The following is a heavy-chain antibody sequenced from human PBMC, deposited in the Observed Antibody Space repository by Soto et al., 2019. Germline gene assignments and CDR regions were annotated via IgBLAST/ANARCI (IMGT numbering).Heavy chain of an antibody. CDR3: ARHASAPYHAFDI. V-gene: IGHV4-39*01. D-gene: IGHD6-19*01. CDR2: IYYSGST. Sequence: QLQLQESGPGLVKPSETLSLTCTVSGGSISSSSYYWGWIRQPPGKGLEWIGSIYYSGSTYYNPSLKSRVTISVDTSKNQFSLKLSSVTAADTAVYYCARHASAPYHAFDIWGQGTMVTVSS. J-gene: IGHJ3*02. CDR1: GGSISSSSYY.